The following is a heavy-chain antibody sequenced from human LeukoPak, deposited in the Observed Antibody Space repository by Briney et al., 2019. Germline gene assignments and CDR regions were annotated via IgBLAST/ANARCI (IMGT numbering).Heavy chain of an antibody. D-gene: IGHD6-6*01. CDR2: IKQDGSDK. J-gene: IGHJ4*02. CDR1: GFTFSSYW. CDR3: ARDSSSSNFDY. Sequence: PGGSLRLSCAASGFTFSSYWTSWVRQAPGKGLEWVANIKQDGSDKYYVDSVKGRFTISKDNARNSLYLQMSSLRAEDTAVYYCARDSSSSNFDYWGQGTLVTVSS. V-gene: IGHV3-7*01.